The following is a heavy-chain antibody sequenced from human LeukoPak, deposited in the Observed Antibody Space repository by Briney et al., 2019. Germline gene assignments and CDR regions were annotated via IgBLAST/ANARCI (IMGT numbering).Heavy chain of an antibody. J-gene: IGHJ4*02. V-gene: IGHV3-48*01. CDR2: ISSSSSTI. CDR3: ARTGYGGTMIVEVADY. Sequence: GGSLRLSCAASGFTFSSYSMNWVRQAPGKGLEWVSYISSSSSTIYYADSVKGRFTISRDNAKNSLYLQMNSLRAEDTALYYCARTGYGGTMIVEVADYWGQGTLVTVSS. CDR1: GFTFSSYS. D-gene: IGHD3-22*01.